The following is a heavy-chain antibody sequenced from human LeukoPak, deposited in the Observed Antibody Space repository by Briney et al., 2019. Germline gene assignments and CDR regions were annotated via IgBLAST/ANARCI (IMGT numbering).Heavy chain of an antibody. CDR2: IIPIFGTA. CDR1: GGTFSNYA. Sequence: ASVKVSCKASGGTFSNYAISRVRQAPGQGLEWMGGIIPIFGTANYAQKFQGRVTITADESTSTAYMELSSLRSEDTAVYYCARDAGYSSGPRYFDYWGQGTLVTVSS. J-gene: IGHJ4*02. V-gene: IGHV1-69*01. CDR3: ARDAGYSSGPRYFDY. D-gene: IGHD6-19*01.